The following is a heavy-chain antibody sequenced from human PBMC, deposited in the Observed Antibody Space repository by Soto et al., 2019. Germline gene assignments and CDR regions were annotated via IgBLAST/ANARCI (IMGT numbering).Heavy chain of an antibody. CDR1: GGSITNYY. J-gene: IGHJ6*02. CDR2: IQYNGYS. V-gene: IGHV4-59*08. D-gene: IGHD3-10*01. CDR3: ARHGFGSLHGLVDV. Sequence: QVQLQESGPGLVKPSETLSLTCTVSGGSITNYYCSWFRQPPGKGLEWIGYIQYNGYSAYNLSLKRRVTMSRDTSKCQFSLMLESVTATDTAVYYCARHGFGSLHGLVDVWGQGTTVIVSS.